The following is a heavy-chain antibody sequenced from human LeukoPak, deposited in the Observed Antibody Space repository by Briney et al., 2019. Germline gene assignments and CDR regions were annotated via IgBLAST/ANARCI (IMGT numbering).Heavy chain of an antibody. J-gene: IGHJ5*02. Sequence: SGPTLVNPTQTLTLTCTFSGLSLSTSGVGVGWMRQPPGKALEWLALIYWDDDKRYSPSLKSRLTITKDTSRNQVVLTMTNMDPVDTATYFCAHRPTQNHISWYPNWFDPWGQGILVTVSS. CDR2: IYWDDDK. D-gene: IGHD6-13*01. V-gene: IGHV2-5*02. CDR3: AHRPTQNHISWYPNWFDP. CDR1: GLSLSTSGVG.